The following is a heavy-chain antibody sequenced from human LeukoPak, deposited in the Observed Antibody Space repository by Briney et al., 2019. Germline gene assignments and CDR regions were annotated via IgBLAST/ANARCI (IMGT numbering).Heavy chain of an antibody. CDR2: ISGSGGST. Sequence: GGSLRLSCAASGFTFSSYAMSWVRQAPGEGLEGVSAISGSGGSTYYADSVKGRFTISRDNSKNTLYLQMNSLRAEDTAVYYCAKVYYDSSGYYHLVGFDYWGQGTLVTVSS. CDR3: AKVYYDSSGYYHLVGFDY. CDR1: GFTFSSYA. J-gene: IGHJ4*02. V-gene: IGHV3-23*01. D-gene: IGHD3-22*01.